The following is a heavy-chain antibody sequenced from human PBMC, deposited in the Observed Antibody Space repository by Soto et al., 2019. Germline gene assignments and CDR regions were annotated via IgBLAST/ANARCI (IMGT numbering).Heavy chain of an antibody. CDR2: ISYDGSDN. V-gene: IGHV3-30*18. CDR1: GFTFSSYG. J-gene: IGHJ4*02. Sequence: QVQLVESGGGVVQPGRSLRLSCAASGFTFSSYGMHWVRQPPGKGLEWVAVISYDGSDNYYADSVKGRFTISRHNSKNTRSLQMNSLRAEDTAVYYCAKVMGVRGVTSGADNWGQGTLVTVSS. D-gene: IGHD3-10*01. CDR3: AKVMGVRGVTSGADN.